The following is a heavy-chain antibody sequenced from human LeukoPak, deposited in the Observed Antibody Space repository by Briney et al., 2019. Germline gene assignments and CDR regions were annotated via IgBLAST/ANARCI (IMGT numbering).Heavy chain of an antibody. CDR3: AKNSGMGGGAFDI. V-gene: IGHV3-21*01. CDR1: GFTFSSYS. D-gene: IGHD1-26*01. CDR2: ISSSSSFI. Sequence: KPGGSLRLSCAASGFTFSSYSMNWVRQAPGKGLEWVSSISSSSSFIHYADSVKGRFTISRDNAKNSLYLQMNSLRAEDTAVYYCAKNSGMGGGAFDIWGQGTMVTVSS. J-gene: IGHJ3*02.